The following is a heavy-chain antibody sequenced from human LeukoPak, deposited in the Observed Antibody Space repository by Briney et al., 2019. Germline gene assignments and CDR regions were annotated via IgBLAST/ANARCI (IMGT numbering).Heavy chain of an antibody. J-gene: IGHJ3*02. V-gene: IGHV4-39*07. CDR3: ASVCSGGSCYNGGYDAFDI. CDR2: IYYSGST. D-gene: IGHD2-15*01. Sequence: SETLSLTCTVSGGSISSSSYYWGWIRQPPGKGLEWIGSIYYSGSTYYNPSLKSRVTISVDTSKNQLSLKLSSVTAADTAVYYCASVCSGGSCYNGGYDAFDIWGQGTMVTVSS. CDR1: GGSISSSSYY.